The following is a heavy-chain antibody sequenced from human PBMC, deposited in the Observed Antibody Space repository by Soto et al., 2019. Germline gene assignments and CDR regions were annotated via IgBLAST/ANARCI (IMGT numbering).Heavy chain of an antibody. V-gene: IGHV1-46*01. D-gene: IGHD3-22*01. CDR1: GYTLTTDY. CDR3: ARDRSGFHWFDA. Sequence: QVQLVQSGAEVKKPGASVKVSCKASGYTLTTDYMHWVRQAPGQGLEWMAIMNPSGSSTSYAQKFQDRLTMTRDTPTSTVYMDLRSLRSEDTAIYYCARDRSGFHWFDAWGQGTLVTVSS. J-gene: IGHJ5*02. CDR2: MNPSGSST.